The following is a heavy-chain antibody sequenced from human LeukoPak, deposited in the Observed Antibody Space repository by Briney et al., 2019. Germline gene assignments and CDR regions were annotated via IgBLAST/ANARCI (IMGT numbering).Heavy chain of an antibody. V-gene: IGHV3-7*01. Sequence: GGSLRLSCAASGFTFSNYWMHWVRQAPGKGLEWVANIKEDGSEKYYVDSVKGRFTISRDNAKNSLYLQMNSLRAEDTAVYYCASNGIWGQGTLVTVSS. CDR2: IKEDGSEK. CDR1: GFTFSNYW. CDR3: ASNGI. D-gene: IGHD1-14*01. J-gene: IGHJ4*02.